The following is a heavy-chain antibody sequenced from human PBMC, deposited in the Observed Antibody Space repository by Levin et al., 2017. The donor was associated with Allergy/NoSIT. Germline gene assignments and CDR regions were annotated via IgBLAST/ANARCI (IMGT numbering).Heavy chain of an antibody. J-gene: IGHJ6*02. Sequence: GESLKISCKGSGYTFATYWIGWVRQMPGKGLGWMGVIYPGDSDTRYSPSFQDQVTISADKSISTAYLQWSSLKASDTAMYYCARRCTGGSCYSGNSYGMDVWGQGTTVIVSS. CDR1: GYTFATYW. D-gene: IGHD2-15*01. V-gene: IGHV5-51*01. CDR3: ARRCTGGSCYSGNSYGMDV. CDR2: IYPGDSDT.